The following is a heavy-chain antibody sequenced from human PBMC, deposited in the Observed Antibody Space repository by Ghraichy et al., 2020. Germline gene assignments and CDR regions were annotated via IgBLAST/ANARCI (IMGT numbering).Heavy chain of an antibody. V-gene: IGHV1-8*01. CDR3: ARGLGVRSSYGYADF. Sequence: ASVKVSCQASGYTFTDYDIHWVRQATGQGLEWVGWINPDTGYTGYVHKFQGRVTMTRDTSQSTAYLELSSLRSDDTAIFYCARGLGVRSSYGYADFWGQGSRVTVSS. J-gene: IGHJ4*02. CDR2: INPDTGYT. CDR1: GYTFTDYD. D-gene: IGHD5-12*01.